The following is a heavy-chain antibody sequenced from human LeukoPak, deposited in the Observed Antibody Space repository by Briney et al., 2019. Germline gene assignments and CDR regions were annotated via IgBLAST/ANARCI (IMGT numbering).Heavy chain of an antibody. V-gene: IGHV3-21*04. D-gene: IGHD3-3*01. J-gene: IGHJ4*02. CDR1: GFTFSSYS. CDR2: ISSSSSYI. Sequence: PGGSLRLSCAASGFTFSSYSMNWVRQAPGKGLEWVSSISSSSSYIYYADSVKGRFTISRDNSKNTLYLQMNSLRAEDTAVYYCAKSMEWLLFLSHFDYWGQGTLVTVSS. CDR3: AKSMEWLLFLSHFDY.